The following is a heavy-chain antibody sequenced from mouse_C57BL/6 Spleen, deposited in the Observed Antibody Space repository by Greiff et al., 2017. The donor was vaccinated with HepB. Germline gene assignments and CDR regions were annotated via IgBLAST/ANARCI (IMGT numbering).Heavy chain of an antibody. CDR3: ARDYGSSHYYAMDY. J-gene: IGHJ4*01. V-gene: IGHV1-69*01. CDR1: GYTFTSYW. CDR2: IDPSDSYT. D-gene: IGHD1-1*01. Sequence: QVQLQHPGAELVMPGASVKLSCKASGYTFTSYWMHWVKQRPGQGLEWIGEIDPSDSYTNYNQKFKGKSTLTVDKSSSTAYMQLSSLTSEDSAVYYCARDYGSSHYYAMDYWGQGTSVTVSS.